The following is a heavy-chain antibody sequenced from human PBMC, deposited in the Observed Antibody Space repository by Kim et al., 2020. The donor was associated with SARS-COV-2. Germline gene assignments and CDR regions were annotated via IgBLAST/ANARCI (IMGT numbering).Heavy chain of an antibody. J-gene: IGHJ6*02. V-gene: IGHV3-30*18. CDR1: GFTFSSYG. Sequence: GGSLRLSCAASGFTFSSYGMHWVRQAPGKGLEWMAVISYDGSNKYYADSVKGRFTISRDNSKNTLYLQMNSLRAEDTAVYYCAKMYRGNYYYGMDVWGQGTTVTVSS. D-gene: IGHD2-8*01. CDR2: ISYDGSNK. CDR3: AKMYRGNYYYGMDV.